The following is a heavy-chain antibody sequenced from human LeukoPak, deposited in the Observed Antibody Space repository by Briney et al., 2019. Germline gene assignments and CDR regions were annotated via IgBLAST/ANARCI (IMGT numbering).Heavy chain of an antibody. J-gene: IGHJ6*02. D-gene: IGHD5-18*01. Sequence: SETLSLTCTVSGGSISRYYWGWIRQPPGKGLEWIGYIYYSGSTNYNPSLKSRVTISVDTSKNQFSLKLSSVTAADTAVYYCARQRGYSYGMNYYYYGMDVWGQGTTVTVSS. CDR3: ARQRGYSYGMNYYYYGMDV. V-gene: IGHV4-59*01. CDR2: IYYSGST. CDR1: GGSISRYY.